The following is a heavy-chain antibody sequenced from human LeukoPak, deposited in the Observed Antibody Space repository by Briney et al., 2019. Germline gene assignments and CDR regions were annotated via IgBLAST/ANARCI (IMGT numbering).Heavy chain of an antibody. CDR1: GFTFSSYG. CDR3: AKDRLGYDSSGYYFGY. V-gene: IGHV3-30*18. Sequence: GGSLRLSCAASGFTFSSYGMHWVRQAPGKGLEWVAVISYDGSNKYYADSVKGRFTISRDNSKYTLYLQMNSLRAEDTAVYYCAKDRLGYDSSGYYFGYWGQGTLVTVSS. J-gene: IGHJ4*02. D-gene: IGHD3-22*01. CDR2: ISYDGSNK.